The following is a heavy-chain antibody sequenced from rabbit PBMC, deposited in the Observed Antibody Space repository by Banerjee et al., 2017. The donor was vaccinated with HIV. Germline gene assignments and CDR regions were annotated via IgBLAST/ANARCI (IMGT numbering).Heavy chain of an antibody. CDR2: IYGGSGST. V-gene: IGHV1S45*01. CDR1: GFSFSSSYY. D-gene: IGHD6-1*01. J-gene: IGHJ6*01. Sequence: QQQLEESGGGLVKPGGTLTLTCKASGFSFSSSYYMCWVRQAPGKGLEWIGCIYGGSGSTYYASWAKGRFTISKTSSTTVTLQMTSLTAADTATYFCARDTDGYGYGYYGMDLWGQGTLVTVS. CDR3: ARDTDGYGYGYYGMDL.